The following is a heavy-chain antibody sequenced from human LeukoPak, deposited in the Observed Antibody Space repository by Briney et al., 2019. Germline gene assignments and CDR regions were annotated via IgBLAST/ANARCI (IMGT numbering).Heavy chain of an antibody. V-gene: IGHV3-30*04. CDR3: ARCTTGRTFGSLREIKRSREIDY. CDR1: GFTFSNYA. CDR2: ISYDGSNK. J-gene: IGHJ4*02. Sequence: PGGSLRLSCAASGFTFSNYAMHWVRQAPGKGLEWVAVISYDGSNKYYTDSVKGRFTISGDSSKNTLYLQMNSLRVEDTAVYYCARCTTGRTFGSLREIKRSREIDYWGQGTLVTVSS. D-gene: IGHD1-1*01.